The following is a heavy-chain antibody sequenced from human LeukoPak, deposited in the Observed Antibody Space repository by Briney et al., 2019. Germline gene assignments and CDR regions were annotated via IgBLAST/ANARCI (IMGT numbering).Heavy chain of an antibody. CDR1: GASITNDNYY. J-gene: IGHJ5*02. Sequence: NPSETLSLTCTVSGASITNDNYYWSWIRQHPGKGLGWIGYIYFSGSTYYNPTLKSRASVSVDTSKSQFSLRLTSVTAADTAVYYCARRAPFSNWFDPWGQGTLVIVSS. D-gene: IGHD2-2*01. CDR2: IYFSGST. V-gene: IGHV4-31*03. CDR3: ARRAPFSNWFDP.